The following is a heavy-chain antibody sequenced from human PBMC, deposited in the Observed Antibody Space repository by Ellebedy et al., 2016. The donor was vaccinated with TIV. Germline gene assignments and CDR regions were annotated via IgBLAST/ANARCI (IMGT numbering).Heavy chain of an antibody. CDR2: ISWNAGTV. D-gene: IGHD2-21*01. Sequence: GGSLRLSXAASGFTFDDSAMHWVRQAPGKGLEWVSGISWNAGTVDYADSVKGRFTISRDNAKNSLYLQMNNLRVDDTAVYYCARINGFLFGYFDFWGQGTLVTVSS. J-gene: IGHJ4*02. V-gene: IGHV3-9*01. CDR1: GFTFDDSA. CDR3: ARINGFLFGYFDF.